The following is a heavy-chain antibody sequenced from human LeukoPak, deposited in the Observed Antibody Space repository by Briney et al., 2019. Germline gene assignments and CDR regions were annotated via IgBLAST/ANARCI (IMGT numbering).Heavy chain of an antibody. CDR2: IWYDGSNK. CDR1: GFTFSSYG. J-gene: IGHJ1*01. V-gene: IGHV3-33*06. CDR3: AKKRIAAAVTFGFFQH. D-gene: IGHD6-13*01. Sequence: PGGSLRLSCAASGFTFSSYGMHWVRQAPGKGLEWVAVIWYDGSNKYYADSVKGRFTISRDNSKNTLYLQMNSLRAEDTAVYYCAKKRIAAAVTFGFFQHWGQGTLVTVSS.